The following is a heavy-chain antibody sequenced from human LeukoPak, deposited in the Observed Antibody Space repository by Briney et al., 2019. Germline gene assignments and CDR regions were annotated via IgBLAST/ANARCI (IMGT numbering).Heavy chain of an antibody. D-gene: IGHD1-26*01. J-gene: IGHJ4*02. CDR2: INPSGGST. V-gene: IGHV1-46*01. CDR1: GYTFTRYH. Sequence: GASVKVSCKASGYTFTRYHMHWVRQAPGQGLEWVGIINPSGGSTGYAQKFQGRVTMTRDMSTSTVYMELSSLRSEDSAVYYCARETRQGGSLDFDYWGQGTLVTVSS. CDR3: ARETRQGGSLDFDY.